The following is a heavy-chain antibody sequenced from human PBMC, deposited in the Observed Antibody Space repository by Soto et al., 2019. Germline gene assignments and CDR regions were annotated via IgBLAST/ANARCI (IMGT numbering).Heavy chain of an antibody. J-gene: IGHJ4*02. CDR3: ARDAGAEKVVAYYFAN. CDR2: ISYDGTHK. D-gene: IGHD3-22*01. Sequence: QVQLVESGGGVVQPGRSLRLSCAASGFTFSTNAMHWVRQAPGKGLEWVAVISYDGTHKYYADSVKGRFTISRDNSKNTLYLQMNSLRGDDTAVYYCARDAGAEKVVAYYFANWGQGTLVTVSS. CDR1: GFTFSTNA. V-gene: IGHV3-30-3*01.